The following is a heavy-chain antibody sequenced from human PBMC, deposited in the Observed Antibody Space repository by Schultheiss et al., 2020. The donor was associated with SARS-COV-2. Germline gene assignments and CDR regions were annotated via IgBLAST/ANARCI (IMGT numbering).Heavy chain of an antibody. V-gene: IGHV3-30*03. CDR3: ARGEAFYYYMDV. Sequence: GGSLRLSCAASGFTFSKYGMHWVRQAPGKGLEWVAVISYDGSCKYYADSVKGRFTISRDNSKNTLYLQMNSLRAEDTAVYSCARGEAFYYYMDVWGKGTTVTVSS. J-gene: IGHJ6*03. CDR2: ISYDGSCK. CDR1: GFTFSKYG.